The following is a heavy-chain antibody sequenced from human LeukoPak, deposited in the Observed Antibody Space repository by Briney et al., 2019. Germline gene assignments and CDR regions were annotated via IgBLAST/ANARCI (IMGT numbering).Heavy chain of an antibody. CDR2: TYYTGTT. J-gene: IGHJ6*02. V-gene: IGHV4-59*01. Sequence: PSETLSLTCTVSCGSLSSFYWSWIRPSPGKGLEWIGFTYYTGTTNSNPSLKSRVTISVDTSKNQFSLKLSSVTAADTAVYYCASRLGRNYYGMDVWGQGTTVTVSS. CDR3: ASRLGRNYYGMDV. D-gene: IGHD7-27*01. CDR1: CGSLSSFY.